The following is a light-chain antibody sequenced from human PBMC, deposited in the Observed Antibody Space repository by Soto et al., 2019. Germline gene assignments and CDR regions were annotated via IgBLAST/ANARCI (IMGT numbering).Light chain of an antibody. Sequence: QSALTQPPSASGSRGQSVTISCTGTSSDVGGYNSVSWYQQHPGKAPKLMIYEVSKRPSGVPGRFSASKSGNTASLTVSGLQADDEADYYCTSYAGSNNLVFGGGTKLTVL. CDR1: SSDVGGYNS. J-gene: IGLJ2*01. V-gene: IGLV2-8*01. CDR3: TSYAGSNNLV. CDR2: EVS.